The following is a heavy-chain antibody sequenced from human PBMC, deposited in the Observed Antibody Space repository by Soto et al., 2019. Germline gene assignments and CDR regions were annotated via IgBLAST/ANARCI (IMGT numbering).Heavy chain of an antibody. V-gene: IGHV1-69*06. Sequence: QVQLEQSGSEVKKSGSSVKVSCKASGYSFSSHAVSWVRQAPGQGLEWMGGIIPVFGTPSYAQKFQGRVTISAANSTNTSSLELRRLRSEDTAVYYCARGGALSTSWYWGDGLDSWGQGTQVTVSS. D-gene: IGHD6-13*01. CDR1: GYSFSSHA. CDR2: IIPVFGTP. J-gene: IGHJ4*02. CDR3: ARGGALSTSWYWGDGLDS.